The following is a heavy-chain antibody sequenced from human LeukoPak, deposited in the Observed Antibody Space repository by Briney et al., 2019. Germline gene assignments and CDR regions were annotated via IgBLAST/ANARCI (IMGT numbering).Heavy chain of an antibody. Sequence: PGGSLRLSCAASGFTFSNHAMNWVRQAPGKGLEWVSGVSGTGVKTYYADSVKGRFTISRDNSKTTLYLQINSLRADDTAVYYCAKAGGSGSYFYYYIDVWGKGTTVTASS. D-gene: IGHD3-10*01. CDR1: GFTFSNHA. CDR2: VSGTGVKT. V-gene: IGHV3-23*01. J-gene: IGHJ6*03. CDR3: AKAGGSGSYFYYYIDV.